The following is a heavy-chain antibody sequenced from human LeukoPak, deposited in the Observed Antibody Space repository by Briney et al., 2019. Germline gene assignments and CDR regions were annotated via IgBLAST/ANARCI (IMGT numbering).Heavy chain of an antibody. CDR2: IYYSGST. D-gene: IGHD2-2*01. Sequence: PSETLSLTCTVSGGSISSYYWGWIRQPPGKGLEWIGSIYYSGSTYYNPSLKSRVTISVDTSKNQFSLKLSSVTAADTAVYYCARLWEYCSSTSCYYFDYWGQGTLVTVSS. V-gene: IGHV4-39*01. CDR3: ARLWEYCSSTSCYYFDY. J-gene: IGHJ4*02. CDR1: GGSISSYY.